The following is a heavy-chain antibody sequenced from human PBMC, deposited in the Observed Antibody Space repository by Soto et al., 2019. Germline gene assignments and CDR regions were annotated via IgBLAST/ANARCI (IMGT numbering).Heavy chain of an antibody. CDR3: ATDAGGPGDY. V-gene: IGHV4-59*01. J-gene: IGHJ4*02. Sequence: SETLSLTCTVSSASFTVYYWSWIRQPPGKGLEWIGYIYYSGSTSYNPSLTSRVTLSADTPKNQFSLKLRSVTAADTAVYYCATDAGGPGDYWGQGVLVTVSS. D-gene: IGHD2-15*01. CDR1: SASFTVYY. CDR2: IYYSGST.